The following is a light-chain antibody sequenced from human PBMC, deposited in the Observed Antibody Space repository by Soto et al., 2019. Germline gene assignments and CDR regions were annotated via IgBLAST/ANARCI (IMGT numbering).Light chain of an antibody. CDR3: QQYGSSLGVT. CDR2: GAS. CDR1: QSVSSSY. Sequence: EIVLTQSPGTLSLSAGGRATLSCRASQSVSSSYLAWYQQKPGQAPRLLIYGASSRATGIPDRFSGSGSGTDFTLTISRLEPEDFAVYYCQQYGSSLGVTFGGGTKV. V-gene: IGKV3-20*01. J-gene: IGKJ4*01.